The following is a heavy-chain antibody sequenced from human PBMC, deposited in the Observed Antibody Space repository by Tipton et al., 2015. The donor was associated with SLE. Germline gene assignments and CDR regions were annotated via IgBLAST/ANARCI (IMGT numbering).Heavy chain of an antibody. V-gene: IGHV4-59*11. Sequence: GLVKPSETLSLTCTVSGGSISSHYWSWIRQPPGKGLEWIGYIYYSGSTNYNPSLKSRVTISVDTSKNQFSLKLSSVTAADTAVYYCARDGRQAGYYFDYWGQGTLVTVSS. CDR3: ARDGRQAGYYFDY. D-gene: IGHD6-13*01. J-gene: IGHJ4*02. CDR1: GGSISSHY. CDR2: IYYSGST.